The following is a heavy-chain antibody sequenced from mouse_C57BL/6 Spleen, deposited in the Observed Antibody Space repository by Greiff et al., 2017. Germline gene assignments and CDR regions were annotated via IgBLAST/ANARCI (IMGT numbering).Heavy chain of an antibody. CDR3: AKYSNYVPYAMDY. D-gene: IGHD2-5*01. V-gene: IGHV2-5*01. J-gene: IGHJ4*01. Sequence: QVQLKESGPGLVQPSQSLSITCTVSGFSLTSYGVHWVRQSPGKGLEWLGVIWRGGSTDYNAAFMSRLSITKDNSKSQVFFKMNSLQADDTAIYYCAKYSNYVPYAMDYWGQGTSVTVSS. CDR1: GFSLTSYG. CDR2: IWRGGST.